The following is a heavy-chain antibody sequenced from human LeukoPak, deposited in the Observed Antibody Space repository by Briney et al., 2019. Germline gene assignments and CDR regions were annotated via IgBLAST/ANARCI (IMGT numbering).Heavy chain of an antibody. CDR1: GFPFSAYS. CDR2: ISVSSSYM. Sequence: PGGSLRLSCAASGFPFSAYSMNWVRQAPGQGLEWVSSISVSSSYMFYADSVKGRFTISRDNAKNSLYLQMNSLRAEDTAVYYCAKAYYDSSGYSYYFDYWGQGPLVTVSS. J-gene: IGHJ4*02. D-gene: IGHD3-22*01. CDR3: AKAYYDSSGYSYYFDY. V-gene: IGHV3-21*01.